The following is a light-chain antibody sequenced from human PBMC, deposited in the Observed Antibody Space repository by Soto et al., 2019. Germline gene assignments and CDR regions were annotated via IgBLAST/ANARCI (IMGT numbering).Light chain of an antibody. V-gene: IGKV3-20*01. J-gene: IGKJ3*01. CDR3: QQLGGYPLT. CDR2: GAS. Sequence: ELVLTQSPGTLSLSPGERASLSCRASPSVGSNYLAWYQQKPGQAPRLLIHGASNRATGIPDRFSGSGSGTDFILTISRLEPGDFAVYYSQQLGGYPLTFGPGTKVDIK. CDR1: PSVGSNY.